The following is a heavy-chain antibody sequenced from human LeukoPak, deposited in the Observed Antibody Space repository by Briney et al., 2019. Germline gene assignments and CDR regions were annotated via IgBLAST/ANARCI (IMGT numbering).Heavy chain of an antibody. CDR1: GATFSSYA. J-gene: IGHJ5*02. Sequence: SVKVSCKASGATFSSYAINWVRQAPGQGLEWMGRIIPMLGTVNYAQKLQGRVTMTTDTSTSTAYMELRSLRSDDTAVYYCASYGDYGASSWFDPWGQGTLVTVSS. CDR2: IIPMLGTV. V-gene: IGHV1-69*04. D-gene: IGHD4-17*01. CDR3: ASYGDYGASSWFDP.